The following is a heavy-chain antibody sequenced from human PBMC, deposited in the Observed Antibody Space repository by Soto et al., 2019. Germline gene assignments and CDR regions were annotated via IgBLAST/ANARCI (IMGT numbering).Heavy chain of an antibody. J-gene: IGHJ4*02. Sequence: EVQLVESGGGLVKPGGSLRLSCAASGFTFSDYSMNWMRXXXXXGLEWVASISSDNNYIYYRDSVEGRFTISRDNAKNXLXXXXXXXXXXXXXXXXXXXXXXXXXXXXYGGGDYWGQGTLVTVSS. CDR3: XXXXXXXXXXXYGGGDY. CDR1: GFTFSDYS. D-gene: IGHD4-17*01. V-gene: IGHV3-21*02. CDR2: ISSDNNYI.